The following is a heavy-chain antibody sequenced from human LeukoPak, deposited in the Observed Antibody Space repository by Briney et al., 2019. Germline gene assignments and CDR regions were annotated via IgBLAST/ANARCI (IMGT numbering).Heavy chain of an antibody. D-gene: IGHD6-19*01. CDR2: INSNGSTT. Sequence: GESLTLSCAVSGFTFSSYWRHWVRHTPGKGLVWVSRINSNGSTTNYAYPKNGRFIISKNNAKHTLYLQMKSLRAADTAEYYCARSGRYSSGWYYYYYMDVWGKGTTVTIS. V-gene: IGHV3-74*01. CDR3: ARSGRYSSGWYYYYYMDV. CDR1: GFTFSSYW. J-gene: IGHJ6*03.